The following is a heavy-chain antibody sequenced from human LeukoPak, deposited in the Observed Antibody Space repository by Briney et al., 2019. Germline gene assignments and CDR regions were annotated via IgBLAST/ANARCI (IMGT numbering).Heavy chain of an antibody. CDR3: ARDLSATWYSLAY. Sequence: GGSLRLSCSGSGLTFRDYGLSWGRHAPGKGLEWVSGINWDGENTAYADSVKGRFTISRDNAENALYLQMDSLRAEDTALYYCARDLSATWYSLAYWGRGTLVTVSA. CDR2: INWDGENT. D-gene: IGHD2-15*01. CDR1: GLTFRDYG. J-gene: IGHJ4*02. V-gene: IGHV3-20*04.